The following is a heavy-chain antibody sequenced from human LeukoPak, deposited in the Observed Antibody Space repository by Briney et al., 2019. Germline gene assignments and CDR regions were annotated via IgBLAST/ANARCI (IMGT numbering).Heavy chain of an antibody. D-gene: IGHD3-10*01. Sequence: ASVKVSCKASGYTFTGYHIYWVRQAPGQGLEWMGWINPNSGGTDYAQKFQGRVTMTSDTSISTAYMELSRLTSDDTAVYYCARGDYGSGRYEFDYWGQGTLVIVSS. V-gene: IGHV1-2*02. CDR3: ARGDYGSGRYEFDY. J-gene: IGHJ4*02. CDR1: GYTFTGYH. CDR2: INPNSGGT.